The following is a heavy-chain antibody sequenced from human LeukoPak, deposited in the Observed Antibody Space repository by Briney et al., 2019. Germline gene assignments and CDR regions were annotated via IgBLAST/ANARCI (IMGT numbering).Heavy chain of an antibody. J-gene: IGHJ4*02. CDR2: IYYSGST. D-gene: IGHD3-10*01. CDR1: GGSISSSSYY. V-gene: IGHV4-39*01. Sequence: PSETLSLTCTVSGGSISSSSYYWGWIRQPPGKGLEWIGSIYYSGSTYYNPSLKSRVTISVDTSKNQFSLKLSSVTAADTAVYYCARTRYYYNSRSYGAPYYFDYWGQGTLVTVPS. CDR3: ARTRYYYNSRSYGAPYYFDY.